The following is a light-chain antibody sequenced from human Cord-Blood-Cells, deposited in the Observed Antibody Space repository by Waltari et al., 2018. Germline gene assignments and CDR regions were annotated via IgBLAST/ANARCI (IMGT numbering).Light chain of an antibody. Sequence: DIQMTQSPSSLSASVADRVTITCRASQSISSYLNWYQQKPGKAPKLLIYAASSLQSGVPSRFSGSGSGTDFTLTISSLQPEDFATYYCQQSYSTPPRFGQGTKLESK. CDR1: QSISSY. V-gene: IGKV1-39*01. CDR3: QQSYSTPPR. J-gene: IGKJ2*03. CDR2: AAS.